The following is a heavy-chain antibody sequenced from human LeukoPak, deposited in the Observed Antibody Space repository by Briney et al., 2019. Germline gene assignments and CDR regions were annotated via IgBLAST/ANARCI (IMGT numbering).Heavy chain of an antibody. V-gene: IGHV3-21*03. CDR3: ARDKNSISVGFDP. CDR1: GFTFSNAW. J-gene: IGHJ5*02. Sequence: PGGSLRLSCAASGFTFSNAWMNWVRQASGKGLEWVSSISSSSSYIYYADSVKGRFTISRDNAKNSLYLQMNSLRAEDTAVYYCARDKNSISVGFDPWGQGTLVTVSS. CDR2: ISSSSSYI. D-gene: IGHD1-26*01.